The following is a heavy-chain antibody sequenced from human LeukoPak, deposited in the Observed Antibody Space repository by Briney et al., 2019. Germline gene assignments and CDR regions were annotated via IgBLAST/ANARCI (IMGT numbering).Heavy chain of an antibody. CDR3: ATGATIFGVVYNWFDP. V-gene: IGHV1-46*01. CDR2: INPSGGST. CDR1: GYTFTSYY. Sequence: ASVKVSCKASGYTFTSYYMHWVRQAPGQGLEWMGIINPSGGSTSYAQKFQGRVTMTRDTSTSTVYMELSSLRSEDTAVYYCATGATIFGVVYNWFDPWGQGTLVTVSS. D-gene: IGHD3-3*01. J-gene: IGHJ5*02.